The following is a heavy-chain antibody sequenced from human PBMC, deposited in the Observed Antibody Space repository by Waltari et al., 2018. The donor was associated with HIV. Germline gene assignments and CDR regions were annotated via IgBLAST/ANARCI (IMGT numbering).Heavy chain of an antibody. CDR3: ARDICNGGSCYSYYFDY. D-gene: IGHD2-15*01. Sequence: QVQLVQSGAEVKKPGASVKVSCKASGYTFTGSYMHWVRQAPGQGLEWMGWIKPDNGGTKYAQKVQGRVTMTRDTSISTAYMELSRLRSDDTAVYYCARDICNGGSCYSYYFDYWGQGTLVTVSS. J-gene: IGHJ4*02. CDR2: IKPDNGGT. V-gene: IGHV1-2*02. CDR1: GYTFTGSY.